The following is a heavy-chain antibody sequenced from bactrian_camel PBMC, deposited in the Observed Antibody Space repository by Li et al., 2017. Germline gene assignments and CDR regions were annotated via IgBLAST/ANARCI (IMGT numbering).Heavy chain of an antibody. CDR1: GVKYSKYC. D-gene: IGHD1*01. CDR3: AAEFPPPPGDGGLLMPGADFGY. J-gene: IGHJ6*01. Sequence: HVQLVESGGGSVQAGGSLSLSCTRSGVKYSKYCMAWYRQATGKEREGVASLFTGGITYYSDSVKGRFTISQGNATNTVELQMNGLKPEDTAMYYCAAEFPPPPGDGGLLMPGADFGYWGQGTQVTVS. V-gene: IGHV3S53*01. CDR2: LFTGGIT.